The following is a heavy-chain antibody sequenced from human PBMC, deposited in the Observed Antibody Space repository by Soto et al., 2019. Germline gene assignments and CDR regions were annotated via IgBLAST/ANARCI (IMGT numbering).Heavy chain of an antibody. CDR3: ERESSNLYYYYGMDV. D-gene: IGHD4-4*01. J-gene: IGHJ6*02. CDR1: GGSMSSGGYV. Sequence: ILSLTWTVSGGSMSSGGYVWSWIRQHPGKGLEWIGYIYYSGSTYYNPSLKSRVTISVDTSKNQFSLKLSSVTAADTAVYYCERESSNLYYYYGMDVWGQGTTVTVSS. CDR2: IYYSGST. V-gene: IGHV4-31*02.